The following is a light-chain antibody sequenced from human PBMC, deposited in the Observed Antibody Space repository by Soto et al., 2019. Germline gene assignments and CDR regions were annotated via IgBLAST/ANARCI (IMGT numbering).Light chain of an antibody. Sequence: EIVLTQSPGTLSLSPGERATLSCRVSQSVSSTYLAWYQQKPGQAPRLLIYGASSRATGIPDRFSGSGSGTDFTLTISRLEAEDFAVYYCQQHGNSPRTFGQGTKVEIK. CDR1: QSVSSTY. CDR3: QQHGNSPRT. J-gene: IGKJ1*01. CDR2: GAS. V-gene: IGKV3-20*01.